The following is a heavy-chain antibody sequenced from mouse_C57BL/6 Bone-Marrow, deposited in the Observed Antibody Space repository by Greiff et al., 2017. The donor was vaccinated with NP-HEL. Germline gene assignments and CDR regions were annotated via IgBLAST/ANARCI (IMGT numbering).Heavy chain of an antibody. CDR2: IYPGNSDT. CDR3: ASFYYYGSDWYFDV. Sequence: EVKLMESGTVLVRPGASVKMSCKTSGYTFTSYWMHWVKQRPGQGLEWIGAIYPGNSDTSYNQKFKGKAKLTAVTSASTAYMELSSLTNEDSAVYYCASFYYYGSDWYFDVWGTGTTVTVSS. CDR1: GYTFTSYW. J-gene: IGHJ1*03. V-gene: IGHV1-5*01. D-gene: IGHD1-1*01.